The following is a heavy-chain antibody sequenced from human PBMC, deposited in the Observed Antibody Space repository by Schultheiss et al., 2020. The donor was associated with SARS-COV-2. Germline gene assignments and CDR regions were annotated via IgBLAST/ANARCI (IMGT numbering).Heavy chain of an antibody. J-gene: IGHJ4*02. V-gene: IGHV3-48*03. D-gene: IGHD1-14*01. Sequence: GGSLRLSCAASGFTFSSYEMNWVRQAPGKGLEWVSYISSSGSTIYYADSVRGRFTISRDNAKNSLYLQMNSLRAEDTAVYYCARVRVSRLEPFDYWGQGTLVTVSS. CDR3: ARVRVSRLEPFDY. CDR1: GFTFSSYE. CDR2: ISSSGSTI.